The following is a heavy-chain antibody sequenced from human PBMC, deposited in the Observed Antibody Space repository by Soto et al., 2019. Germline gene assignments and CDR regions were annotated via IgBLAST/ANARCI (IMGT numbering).Heavy chain of an antibody. V-gene: IGHV1-69*02. CDR2: IIPILGIA. CDR1: GGTFSSYT. CDR3: ARGAARRDIVVVPAAKYYGMDV. Sequence: QVQLVQSGAEVKKPGSSVKVSCKAFGGTFSSYTISWVRQAPGQGLEWMGRIIPILGIANYAQKFQGRVTSTADKATSTAYMDLSSLRSEDTAVYYFARGAARRDIVVVPAAKYYGMDVWGQGATVTVSS. D-gene: IGHD2-2*01. J-gene: IGHJ6*02.